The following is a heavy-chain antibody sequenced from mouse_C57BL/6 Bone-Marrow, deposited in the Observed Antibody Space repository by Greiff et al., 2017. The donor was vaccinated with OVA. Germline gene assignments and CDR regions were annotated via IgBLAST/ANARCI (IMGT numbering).Heavy chain of an antibody. CDR3: ARGGAGTRNCYCDV. V-gene: IGHV1-26*01. CDR1: GYTFTDYY. Sequence: EVQLQQSGPELVKPGASVKISCKASGYTFTDYYMNWVKQSHGKSLEWIGDINPNNGGTSYNQKFKGKATLTVDKSSSTAYMELRSLTSEDSAVYYCARGGAGTRNCYCDVCGTGTTGTASS. J-gene: IGHJ1*03. CDR2: INPNNGGT. D-gene: IGHD4-1*01.